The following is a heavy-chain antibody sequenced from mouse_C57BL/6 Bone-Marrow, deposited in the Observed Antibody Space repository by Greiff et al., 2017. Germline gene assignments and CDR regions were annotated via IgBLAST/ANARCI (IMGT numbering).Heavy chain of an antibody. CDR2: IDPNSGGT. CDR1: GYTFTSSW. D-gene: IGHD1-1*01. V-gene: IGHV1-72*01. Sequence: QVHVKQPGAELVKPGASVKLSCKASGYTFTSSWMHWVKQRPGRGLEWIGRIDPNSGGTKYNEKFKSKATLTVDKPSSTAYMQLSSLTSEDSAVYYCARWFTGCPSAMDYWGQGTSVTVSS. CDR3: ARWFTGCPSAMDY. J-gene: IGHJ4*01.